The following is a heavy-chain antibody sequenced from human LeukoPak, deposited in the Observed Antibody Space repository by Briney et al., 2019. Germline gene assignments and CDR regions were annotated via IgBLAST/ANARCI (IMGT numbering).Heavy chain of an antibody. J-gene: IGHJ6*02. CDR3: ARDQYYDSSGYSNYYYYGMDV. CDR1: GFTFNSYS. D-gene: IGHD3-22*01. V-gene: IGHV3-21*01. Sequence: GGSLRLSCAASGFTFNSYSMNWVRQAPGKGLEWVSSISSSSTYIYYADSMKGRFTISRDNAKNSLYLQMNSLRVEDTAVYYCARDQYYDSSGYSNYYYYGMDVWGQGTTVTVSS. CDR2: ISSSSTYI.